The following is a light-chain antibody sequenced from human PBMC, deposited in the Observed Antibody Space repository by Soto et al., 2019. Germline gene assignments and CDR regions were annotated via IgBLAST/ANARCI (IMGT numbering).Light chain of an antibody. J-gene: IGKJ1*01. CDR1: ESVSTN. Sequence: EIALTQSQATLSLAPPERANLSCRASESVSTNLAWYQQKPGQAPRLLIYDASERASGIPARFSGSGSGTEFTLTISSLQSEDFATYYCQQYNSYSFGQGTKVDI. V-gene: IGKV3D-15*01. CDR3: QQYNSYS. CDR2: DAS.